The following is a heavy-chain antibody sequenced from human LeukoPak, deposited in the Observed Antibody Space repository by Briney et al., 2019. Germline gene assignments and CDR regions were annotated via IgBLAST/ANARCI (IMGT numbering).Heavy chain of an antibody. D-gene: IGHD3-9*01. V-gene: IGHV1-2*02. CDR3: ARDGYDILTGYPDKHAVAI. CDR2: INPNSGGT. J-gene: IGHJ3*02. Sequence: ASVKVSCKASGYTFTGYYMHWVRQAPGQGLEWMGWINPNSGGTNYAQKFQGRVTMTRDTSISTAYMELSRLRADDTAVYYCARDGYDILTGYPDKHAVAILGQGTMVNV. CDR1: GYTFTGYY.